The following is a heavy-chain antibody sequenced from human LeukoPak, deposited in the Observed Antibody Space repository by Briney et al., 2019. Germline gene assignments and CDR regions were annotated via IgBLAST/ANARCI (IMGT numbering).Heavy chain of an antibody. CDR3: VRDRNDPWYSSSWHYGMDV. D-gene: IGHD6-13*01. V-gene: IGHV3-7*01. CDR1: GFTFSSCL. J-gene: IGHJ6*02. CDR2: IKRDGSET. Sequence: PGGSLRLSCAASGFTFSSCLMSWVRQAPGKGLEWVANIKRDGSETYYVDSVKGRFTISRDNAKNSLYLQMNSLRAEDTAVYYCVRDRNDPWYSSSWHYGMDVWGQGTTVTVSS.